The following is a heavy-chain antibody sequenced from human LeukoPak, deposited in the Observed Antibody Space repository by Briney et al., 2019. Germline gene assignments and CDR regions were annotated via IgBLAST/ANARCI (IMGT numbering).Heavy chain of an antibody. J-gene: IGHJ5*02. CDR3: ARAFSLLIAGAFDP. Sequence: ASVKLSCNASGYTFTSYDINWVRQATGPGLGWLGWMNPNSGNTGYAQKFQGRVTMTRNTSISTAYMELSSLRSEDTAVYYCARAFSLLIAGAFDPWGQGTLVTVSS. D-gene: IGHD6-19*01. CDR2: MNPNSGNT. V-gene: IGHV1-8*01. CDR1: GYTFTSYD.